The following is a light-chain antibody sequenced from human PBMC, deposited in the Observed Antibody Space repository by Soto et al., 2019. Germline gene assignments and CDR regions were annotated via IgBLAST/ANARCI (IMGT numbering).Light chain of an antibody. CDR3: GSFTTSRIWV. J-gene: IGLJ3*02. CDR1: SSDFGDDKY. V-gene: IGLV2-14*01. Sequence: QSVLTQPASVSGSPGQSITVSCTGSSSDFGDDKYVSWYQQQPGKGPNLLIYGVNSRPSGISNRFSGSKSGNTASLTISRLQVEDEAEYFCGSFTTSRIWVFGGGTKVTVL. CDR2: GVN.